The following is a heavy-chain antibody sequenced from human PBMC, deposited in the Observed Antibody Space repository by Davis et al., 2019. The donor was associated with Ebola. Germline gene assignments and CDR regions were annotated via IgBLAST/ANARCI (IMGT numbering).Heavy chain of an antibody. CDR2: ISSSSSYI. CDR1: GFTFSIYS. V-gene: IGHV3-21*04. J-gene: IGHJ5*02. D-gene: IGHD6-13*01. Sequence: PGGSLRLSCAASGFTFSIYSMNWVRQAPGKGLEWVSSISSSSSYIYYADSVKGRFTISRDNSKNTLYLLMNSLRAEDTAVYYCARGWGSSWPYNYFDPWGQGTLVTVSS. CDR3: ARGWGSSWPYNYFDP.